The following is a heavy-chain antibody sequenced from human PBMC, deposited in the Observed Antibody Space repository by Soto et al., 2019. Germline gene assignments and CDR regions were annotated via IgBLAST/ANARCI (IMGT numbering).Heavy chain of an antibody. CDR3: AKGFFGVFYGMDV. CDR1: GFTFISYG. V-gene: IGHV3-30*18. D-gene: IGHD3-3*01. J-gene: IGHJ6*02. CDR2: ISYDGSNK. Sequence: QVQLVESGGGVVQPGRSLRLSCAASGFTFISYGMHWVRQAPGKGLEWVAVISYDGSNKYYADSVKGRFTISRDNSKNTLYLKMNSLIAEDTAVYYCAKGFFGVFYGMDVWGQGTTVADSS.